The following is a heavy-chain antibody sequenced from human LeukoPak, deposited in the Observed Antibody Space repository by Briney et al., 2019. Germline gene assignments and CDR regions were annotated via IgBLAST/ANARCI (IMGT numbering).Heavy chain of an antibody. CDR3: AREVVVVATDWFDP. CDR2: ISSSSSSI. J-gene: IGHJ5*02. D-gene: IGHD2-15*01. V-gene: IGHV3-48*02. Sequence: SGVSVRFSYAASGFTCCSYSMNWVRHGPGQGLEWGSYISSSSSSIYNADYMKGRFTISRDNTKNSLYLQMYSLRDEDTAVYYCAREVVVVATDWFDPWGEGTLVTVSS. CDR1: GFTCCSYS.